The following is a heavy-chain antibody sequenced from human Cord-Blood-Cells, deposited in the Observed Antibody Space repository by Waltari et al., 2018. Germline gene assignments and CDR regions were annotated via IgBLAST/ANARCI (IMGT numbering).Heavy chain of an antibody. CDR3: ARDDMDYDILTGYYYYGMDV. J-gene: IGHJ6*02. CDR2: IYRGGST. Sequence: EVQLVETGGGLIQPGGSLRLSCAASGFTVSSNYMSWVRQAPGKGLEWVLVIYRGGSTNYADSGKGRLTISRDNSKNTLYLQMNSLRAEDTAVYYCARDDMDYDILTGYYYYGMDVWGQGTTVTVSS. V-gene: IGHV3-53*02. CDR1: GFTVSSNY. D-gene: IGHD3-9*01.